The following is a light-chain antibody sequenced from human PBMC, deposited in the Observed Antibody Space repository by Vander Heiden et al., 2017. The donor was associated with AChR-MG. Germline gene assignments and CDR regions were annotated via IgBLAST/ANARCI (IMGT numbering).Light chain of an antibody. Sequence: DFQMTQSPPSLSASVGDTVNITCRASQDISTFLAWYHQIPGRVPQVLIHGASTLQLGVPSRFKGSGSGTEFTLTIASLQPEDVGSYFCQKYNNAPRTFGQGTKVEIK. CDR1: QDISTF. CDR2: GAS. CDR3: QKYNNAPRT. V-gene: IGKV1-27*01. J-gene: IGKJ1*01.